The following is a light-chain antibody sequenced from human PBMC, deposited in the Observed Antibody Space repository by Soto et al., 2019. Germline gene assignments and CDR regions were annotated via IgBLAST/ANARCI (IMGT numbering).Light chain of an antibody. J-gene: IGLJ1*01. CDR2: DVY. V-gene: IGLV2-14*03. CDR3: CSYAGSSGDV. Sequence: QSALTQPASVSGSPGQSIAISCTGVRTDVDGYDYVSWYQQHPGQAPQLIIYDVYNRPSGVSHRFSGSKSGDTASLTISGFQAEDEADYYCCSYAGSSGDVFGTGTKVTVL. CDR1: RTDVDGYDY.